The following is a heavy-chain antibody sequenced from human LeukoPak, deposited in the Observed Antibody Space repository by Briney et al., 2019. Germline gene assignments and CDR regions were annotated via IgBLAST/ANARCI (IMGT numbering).Heavy chain of an antibody. CDR2: INPNSGGT. V-gene: IGHV1-2*06. Sequence: GASVKVSCKASGYTFTGYYMHWVRQAPGQGLEWMGRINPNSGGTNYAQKFQGRVTMTRDTSISTAYMELSRLRSDGTAVYYCARVWAHYYDSSGYYSLEEDYWGQGTLVTVSS. J-gene: IGHJ4*02. D-gene: IGHD3-22*01. CDR1: GYTFTGYY. CDR3: ARVWAHYYDSSGYYSLEEDY.